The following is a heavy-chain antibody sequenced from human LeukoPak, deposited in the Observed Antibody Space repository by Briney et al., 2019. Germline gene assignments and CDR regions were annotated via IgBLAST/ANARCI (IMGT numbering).Heavy chain of an antibody. CDR2: ILYDGRNK. Sequence: PGGSLRLSCAASGFTFNSYGMHWVRQAPGKGLEWVAVILYDGRNKDYADSVKGRFTISRDNSKNTLYLQMNSLRPEDTAVYYCGSQAGIYCSDGTCYPDYWGQGTLVTVSS. D-gene: IGHD2-15*01. CDR1: GFTFNSYG. CDR3: GSQAGIYCSDGTCYPDY. V-gene: IGHV3-30*03. J-gene: IGHJ4*02.